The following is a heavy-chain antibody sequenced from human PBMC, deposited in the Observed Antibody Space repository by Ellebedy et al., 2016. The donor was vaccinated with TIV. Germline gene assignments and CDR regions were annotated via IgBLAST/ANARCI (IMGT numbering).Heavy chain of an antibody. CDR1: GGSISSGEDY. CDR3: ARDHGPAVPNDAFDI. D-gene: IGHD6-19*01. Sequence: SETLSLXXTVSGGSISSGEDYWSWIRQPPGKGLEWIGYIDYRGSTYYNPSLKSRLTISVGTSKNQFSLKLSSVTAADTAVYYCARDHGPAVPNDAFDIWGQGTMVTVSS. CDR2: IDYRGST. V-gene: IGHV4-30-4*01. J-gene: IGHJ3*02.